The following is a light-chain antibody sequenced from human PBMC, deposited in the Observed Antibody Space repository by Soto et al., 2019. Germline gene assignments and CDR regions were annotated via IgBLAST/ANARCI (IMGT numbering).Light chain of an antibody. CDR1: QSIDTW. V-gene: IGKV1-5*03. J-gene: IGKJ1*01. Sequence: DIQLTQSPSTLSASVGDRVTIACRASQSIDTWLAWYQQKPGNAPKLLIYKASNLESGVPSRFSGSGSGTEFSLTIRGLQPDDFASYYGQQYNNYPRTFGQGTKV. CDR2: KAS. CDR3: QQYNNYPRT.